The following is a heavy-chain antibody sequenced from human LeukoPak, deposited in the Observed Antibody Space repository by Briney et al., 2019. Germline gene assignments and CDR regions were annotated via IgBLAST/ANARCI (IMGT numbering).Heavy chain of an antibody. CDR1: GFPLRTSH. Sequence: PGGSLRLPCAASGFPLRTSHMSWVRQAPGKGLEWVSAISGSGGSTYYADSVKGRFTISRDNSKNTLYLQMNSLRAEDTAVYYCAKRRGLELTYYYYMDVWGKGTTVTVSS. V-gene: IGHV3-23*01. J-gene: IGHJ6*03. CDR3: AKRRGLELTYYYYMDV. CDR2: ISGSGGST. D-gene: IGHD1-7*01.